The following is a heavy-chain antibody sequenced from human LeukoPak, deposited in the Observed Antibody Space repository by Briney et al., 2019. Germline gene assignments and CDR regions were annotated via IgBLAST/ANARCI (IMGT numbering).Heavy chain of an antibody. J-gene: IGHJ5*02. D-gene: IGHD3-10*01. CDR2: INHSGST. CDR3: ARGRLGYYGSGSYHKGFDP. V-gene: IGHV4-34*01. CDR1: GGSFSGYY. Sequence: SETLSLTCAVYGGSFSGYYWSWIRQPPGKGLERIGEINHSGSTNYNPSLKSRVTISVDTSKNQFSLKLSSVTAADTAVYYCARGRLGYYGSGSYHKGFDPWGRGTLVTVSS.